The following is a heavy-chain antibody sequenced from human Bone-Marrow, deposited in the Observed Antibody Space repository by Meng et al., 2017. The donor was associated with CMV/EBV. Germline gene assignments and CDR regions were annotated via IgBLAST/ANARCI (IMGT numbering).Heavy chain of an antibody. J-gene: IGHJ5*02. V-gene: IGHV3-21*04. CDR3: AKVPQYYDFWSGYST. CDR1: GFTFSSYS. CDR2: ISSSSSYI. Sequence: GESLKISCAASGFTFSSYSMNWVRQAPGKGLEWVSSISSSSSYIYYADSVKGRFTISRDNAKNSLYLQMNSLRAEDTAVYYCAKVPQYYDFWSGYSTWGQGTLVTVSS. D-gene: IGHD3-3*01.